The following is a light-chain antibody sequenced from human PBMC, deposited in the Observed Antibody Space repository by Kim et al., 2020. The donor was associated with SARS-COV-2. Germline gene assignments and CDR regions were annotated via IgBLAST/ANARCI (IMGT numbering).Light chain of an antibody. CDR2: EGT. V-gene: IGLV2-23*01. CDR3: CSYASSTTLF. Sequence: GQSITISCTGTSSDVGSYNLVSWYQQHPGKAPKLIIYEGTKRPSGVSNRFSGSKSGNTASLTISGLQAEDEADYYCCSYASSTTLFLGTGTKVTVL. J-gene: IGLJ1*01. CDR1: SSDVGSYNL.